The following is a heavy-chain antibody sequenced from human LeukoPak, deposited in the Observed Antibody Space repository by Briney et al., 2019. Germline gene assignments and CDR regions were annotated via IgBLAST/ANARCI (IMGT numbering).Heavy chain of an antibody. D-gene: IGHD3-10*01. Sequence: GGSLRLSCAPSGYTFSSYWMSWVRQAPGKGLEWVANIRQEGSVKKYVVSVKRRSTITRENAKTPLYLKMNSLSAEDTAVYYCPREPDAGMLGFGSPDYWGQGTLVTVSS. CDR3: PREPDAGMLGFGSPDY. CDR2: IRQEGSVK. CDR1: GYTFSSYW. J-gene: IGHJ4*02. V-gene: IGHV3-7*01.